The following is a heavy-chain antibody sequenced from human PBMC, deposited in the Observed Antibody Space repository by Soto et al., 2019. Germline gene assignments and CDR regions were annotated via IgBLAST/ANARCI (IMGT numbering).Heavy chain of an antibody. CDR1: GGTFSTYA. J-gene: IGHJ6*02. V-gene: IGHV1-69*13. CDR3: AREWARTNGWPRTPNYGMDV. CDR2: IIPIFRTT. Sequence: SVKVSCKTSGGTFSTYAISWVRQAPGQGLEWMGGIIPIFRTTNYAQKFRGRVTITADESMGTAYMELSSLRTEDTAMYYCAREWARTNGWPRTPNYGMDVWGQGTTVTVSS. D-gene: IGHD6-19*01.